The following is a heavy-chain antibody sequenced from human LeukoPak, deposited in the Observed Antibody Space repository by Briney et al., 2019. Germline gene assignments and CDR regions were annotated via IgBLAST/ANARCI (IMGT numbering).Heavy chain of an antibody. CDR1: GYTFTGYY. CDR3: ARQPGDYGWFDP. Sequence: ASVKVSCKASGYTFTGYYMHWVRQAPGQGLEWMGWINPNSGGTNYAQKFQGRVTMTRDTSISTAYMELSRLRSDDTAVYYCARQPGDYGWFDPWGQGTLVTVSS. CDR2: INPNSGGT. D-gene: IGHD4/OR15-4a*01. V-gene: IGHV1-2*02. J-gene: IGHJ5*02.